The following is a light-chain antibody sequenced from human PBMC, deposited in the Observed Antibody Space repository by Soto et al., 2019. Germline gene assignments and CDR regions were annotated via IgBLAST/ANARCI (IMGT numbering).Light chain of an antibody. CDR1: SSDVGGYNY. V-gene: IGLV2-14*01. CDR3: SSYTSSSTPFV. CDR2: EVS. Sequence: QSALTQPASVSGSPGQSITISCTGTSSDVGGYNYVSWYQQHPGKAPKLMIYEVSNRPSGVSNRFSGSKSGNTASLTISGLHPEDDADYYYSSYTSSSTPFVFGTGTKVTVL. J-gene: IGLJ1*01.